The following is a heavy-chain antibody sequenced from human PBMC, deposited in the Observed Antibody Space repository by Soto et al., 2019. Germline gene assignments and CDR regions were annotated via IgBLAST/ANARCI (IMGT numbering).Heavy chain of an antibody. V-gene: IGHV4-59*08. Sequence: SETLSLTCTVSGGSISSYYWSWIRQPPGKGLGWSGYIYYSGSTNYNPSLKSRVTISGDTSKNQFSLKLSSVTAADRAVYHCAKHHHAFLLLGESNFAYLGQVTLVPVS. CDR2: IYYSGST. CDR3: AKHHHAFLLLGESNFAY. J-gene: IGHJ4*02. CDR1: GGSISSYY. D-gene: IGHD2-21*01.